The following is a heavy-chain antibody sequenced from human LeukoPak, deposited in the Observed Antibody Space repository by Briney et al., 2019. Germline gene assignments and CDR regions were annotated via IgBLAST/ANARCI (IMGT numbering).Heavy chain of an antibody. D-gene: IGHD5-18*01. Sequence: ASVKVSCKASGGTFSSYAISWVRQAPGQGLEWMGRIIPIFGIANYAQKFQGRVTMTRDTSTSTVYMELSSLRSEDTAVYYCARESGYSYGEGVDYWGQGTLVTVSS. V-gene: IGHV1-69*04. J-gene: IGHJ4*02. CDR3: ARESGYSYGEGVDY. CDR2: IIPIFGIA. CDR1: GGTFSSYA.